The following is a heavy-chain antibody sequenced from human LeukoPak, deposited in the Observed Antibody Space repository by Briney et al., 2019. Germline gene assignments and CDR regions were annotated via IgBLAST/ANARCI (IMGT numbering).Heavy chain of an antibody. J-gene: IGHJ5*02. D-gene: IGHD2-2*01. CDR1: GGSFSGYY. V-gene: IGHV4-34*01. Sequence: SETLSLTCAVYGGSFSGYYWSWIRQPPGKGLEWIGEINHSGSTNYNPSPKSRVTISVDMSKNQFSLNVRSVTAADTAIYYCAVASGRSSSCPQGWWFDPWGQGTLVTGSS. CDR2: INHSGST. CDR3: AVASGRSSSCPQGWWFDP.